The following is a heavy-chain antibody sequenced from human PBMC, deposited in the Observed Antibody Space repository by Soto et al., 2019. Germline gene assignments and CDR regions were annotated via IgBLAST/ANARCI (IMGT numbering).Heavy chain of an antibody. V-gene: IGHV4-59*01. D-gene: IGHD4-17*01. J-gene: IGHJ3*01. CDR3: AGAQPTVDG. CDR2: IFHTGVT. Sequence: QVQLQESGPGLVKPSETLSLICTVSGASISTYYWTWIRQTPGKLMEWVGDIFHTGVTTYNPSLKSRVTMTVDTYKKQISLTLSSVTATDTAVYDCAGAQPTVDGWGHGKMVTVS. CDR1: GASISTYY.